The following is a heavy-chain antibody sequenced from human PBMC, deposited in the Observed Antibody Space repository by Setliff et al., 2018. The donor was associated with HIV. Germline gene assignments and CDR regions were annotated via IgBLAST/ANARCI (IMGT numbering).Heavy chain of an antibody. D-gene: IGHD3-10*01. CDR3: ATDQISDGSGSYPKSYFDY. CDR1: GYTLTELS. V-gene: IGHV1-24*01. J-gene: IGHJ4*02. Sequence: VKVSCKVSGYTLTELSMHWVRQAPGKGLEWMGGFDPEDGETIYAQKFQGRVTMTEDTSTDTAYMELSSLRSEDTAVYYCATDQISDGSGSYPKSYFDYWGQGTLVTVSS. CDR2: FDPEDGET.